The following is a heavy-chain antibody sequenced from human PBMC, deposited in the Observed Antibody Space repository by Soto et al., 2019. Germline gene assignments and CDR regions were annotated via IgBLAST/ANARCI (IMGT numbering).Heavy chain of an antibody. CDR3: ARSVSCSGGTCYFDY. CDR1: GGAISSGAYY. J-gene: IGHJ4*02. V-gene: IGHV4-31*03. CDR2: IYYSGTT. Sequence: QVQLQESGPGLVKPSQTLSLTCSVSGGAISSGAYYWSWIRQHPGKGLEWIGYIYYSGTTYNNPSLASRVSMSVATSKYQCPLKLSSVTAADPAVYYCARSVSCSGGTCYFDYWGPGTLVTVSS. D-gene: IGHD2-15*01.